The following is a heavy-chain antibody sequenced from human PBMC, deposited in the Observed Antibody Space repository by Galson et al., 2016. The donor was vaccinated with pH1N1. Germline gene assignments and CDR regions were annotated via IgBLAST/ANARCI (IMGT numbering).Heavy chain of an antibody. V-gene: IGHV3-7*01. CDR1: GFTFSYYW. J-gene: IGHJ4*02. D-gene: IGHD3-10*01. CDR3: AREIYGSGSY. CDR2: IKPDGSEK. Sequence: SLRLSCAASGFTFSYYWMTWVRQAPGKGLEWVANIKPDGSEKHYADSVKGRFTISRDNAKNLVYLQMNSLRAEDTAVYYCAREIYGSGSYWGQGTLVTVSS.